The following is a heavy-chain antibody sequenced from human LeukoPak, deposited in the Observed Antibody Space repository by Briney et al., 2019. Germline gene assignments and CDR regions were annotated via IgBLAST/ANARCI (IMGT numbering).Heavy chain of an antibody. CDR1: GFTFSSLE. V-gene: IGHV3-48*03. J-gene: IGHJ4*02. CDR2: ISTDTGETI. D-gene: IGHD2-2*01. CDR3: ASLTGGRCSRTSCPYDY. Sequence: PGGSLRLSCTVSGFTFSSLEMNWVRQAPGQGLEWVAYISTDTGETIYYADSVEGRFTISRDNAKNSLYLQMNSLRVEDTATYYCASLTGGRCSRTSCPYDYWGQGTLVTVSS.